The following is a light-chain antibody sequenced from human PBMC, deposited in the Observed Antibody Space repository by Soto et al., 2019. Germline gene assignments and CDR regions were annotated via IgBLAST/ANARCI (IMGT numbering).Light chain of an antibody. Sequence: QSVLTQPPSVSEAPGQRVTISCTGSSSNIGAGYEAHWYQQVPGTAPKLLIYENNNRPSGVPDRFSGSKSGTSASLAITGFQAEDELEYYCQSYGSSLSGYVYGTGTKVTVL. J-gene: IGLJ1*01. CDR2: ENN. CDR3: QSYGSSLSGYV. V-gene: IGLV1-40*01. CDR1: SSNIGAGYE.